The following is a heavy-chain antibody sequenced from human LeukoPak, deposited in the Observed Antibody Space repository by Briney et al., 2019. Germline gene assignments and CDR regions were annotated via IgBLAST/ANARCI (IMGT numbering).Heavy chain of an antibody. CDR2: MHPNSGDT. CDR1: GYTFSTYE. CDR3: TRGPRNDP. Sequence: ASVKVSCKTSGYTFSTYEINWVRQAAGQGLEWMGWMHPNSGDTDYAQKFQGRVTMTRDTSINTVYMELSSLRSEDTAVYYCTRGPRNDPWGQGTLVNVSS. D-gene: IGHD1-14*01. J-gene: IGHJ5*02. V-gene: IGHV1-8*01.